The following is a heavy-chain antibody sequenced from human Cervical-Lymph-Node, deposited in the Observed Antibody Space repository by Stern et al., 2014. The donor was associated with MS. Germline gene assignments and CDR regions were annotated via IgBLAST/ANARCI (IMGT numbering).Heavy chain of an antibody. D-gene: IGHD2-2*01. CDR3: AREMGTPAQS. CDR2: VSRSGGST. Sequence: QVQLVQSGAEVKKPGASVKVSCKTSGYTFTRSYFHWVRQAPGKGLEWMEIVSRSGGSTNYAQKCQGRVTMTRNASTSTVYMELSSLRSDVTAVYYCAREMGTPAQSWGQGTLVTVSS. CDR1: GYTFTRSY. J-gene: IGHJ5*02. V-gene: IGHV1-46*01.